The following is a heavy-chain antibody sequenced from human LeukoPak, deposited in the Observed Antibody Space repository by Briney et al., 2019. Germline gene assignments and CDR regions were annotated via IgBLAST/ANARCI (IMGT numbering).Heavy chain of an antibody. J-gene: IGHJ4*02. CDR1: GASVSGSNYY. CDR2: IYHSGST. Sequence: SETLSLTCAVSGASVSGSNYYWGWIRQPPGKGLEWIGSIYHSGSTYYNPSLKSRVTISVDTSKNQFSLKLASVTAADTAVYYCARVYTAYRNDYWGQGTLVTVSS. CDR3: ARVYTAYRNDY. V-gene: IGHV4-39*07. D-gene: IGHD1-14*01.